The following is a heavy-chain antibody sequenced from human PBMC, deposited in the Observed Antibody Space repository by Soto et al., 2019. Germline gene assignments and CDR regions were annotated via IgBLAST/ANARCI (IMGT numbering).Heavy chain of an antibody. Sequence: SETLSLTCDVSGYSISSGYYWGWIRLPPGKGLEWIGSIYQGATTYYNPPLKSRATISADTSKNQFSLKLNSVTAADTAVYYCARDLRFPGVSGTLKYKGMDIWGQGTTDTVSS. V-gene: IGHV4-38-2*02. CDR3: ARDLRFPGVSGTLKYKGMDI. CDR1: GYSISSGYY. CDR2: IYQGATT. D-gene: IGHD1-20*01. J-gene: IGHJ6*02.